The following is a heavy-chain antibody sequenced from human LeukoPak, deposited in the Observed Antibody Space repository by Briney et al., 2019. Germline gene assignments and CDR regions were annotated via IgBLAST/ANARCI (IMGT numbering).Heavy chain of an antibody. CDR2: INPNSGGT. V-gene: IGHV1-2*02. D-gene: IGHD3-22*01. J-gene: IGHJ4*02. Sequence: GESLKISCKGSGYTFTGYYMHWVRQAPGQGLEWMGWINPNSGGTNYAQKFQGRVTMTRDTSISTAYMELSRLRSDDTAVYYCARSSSSGYYGYWGQGTLVTVSS. CDR1: GYTFTGYY. CDR3: ARSSSSGYYGY.